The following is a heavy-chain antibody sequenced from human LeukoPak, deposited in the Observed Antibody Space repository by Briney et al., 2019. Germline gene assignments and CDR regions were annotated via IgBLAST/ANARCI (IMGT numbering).Heavy chain of an antibody. J-gene: IGHJ4*02. D-gene: IGHD3-22*01. CDR3: ARDQVDYYGSSGPAEYDY. V-gene: IGHV1-69*04. CDR1: GGTFSSYA. CDR2: IIPILGIA. Sequence: SVKVSCKASGGTFSSYAISWVRQAPGQGLEWMGRIIPILGIANYAQKFQGRVTITADKSTSTAYMELSSLRSEDTAVYYCARDQVDYYGSSGPAEYDYWGQGTLVTVSS.